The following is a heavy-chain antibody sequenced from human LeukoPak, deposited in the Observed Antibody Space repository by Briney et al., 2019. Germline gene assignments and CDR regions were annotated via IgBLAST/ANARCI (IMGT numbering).Heavy chain of an antibody. Sequence: SGGSLRLSCATSGFTFSSFGIHWVRQAPGKGLEWVAYMSYHGSNKFYADSVKGRFTISRDNSRNTLSLLMSSLRPEDTALYYCVRDTSNSGSYLDFWGQGTLVTVSS. D-gene: IGHD1-26*01. J-gene: IGHJ4*02. CDR2: MSYHGSNK. CDR1: GFTFSSFG. V-gene: IGHV3-30*15. CDR3: VRDTSNSGSYLDF.